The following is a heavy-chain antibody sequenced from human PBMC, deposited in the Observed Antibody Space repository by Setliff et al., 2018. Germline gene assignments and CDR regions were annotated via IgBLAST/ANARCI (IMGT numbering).Heavy chain of an antibody. D-gene: IGHD6-19*01. Sequence: SETLSLTCTVSDDSISSRHYYWIWIRQPAGKGLEWLGQIYTSWSTNYNPSLKGRATLSIDASKRQFSLKLTSVTAADTAVYYCARASSGWYSAYYYYMDVWGKGTTVTVSS. CDR2: IYTSWST. CDR1: DDSISSRHYY. V-gene: IGHV4-61*09. J-gene: IGHJ6*03. CDR3: ARASSGWYSAYYYYMDV.